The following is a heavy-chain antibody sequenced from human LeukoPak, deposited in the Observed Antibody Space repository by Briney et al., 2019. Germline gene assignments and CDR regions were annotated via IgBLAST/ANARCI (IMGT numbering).Heavy chain of an antibody. CDR2: ISGSGGST. J-gene: IGHJ4*02. D-gene: IGHD2-8*01. CDR1: GFTVSNTY. V-gene: IGHV3-23*01. CDR3: AKGGVHYFDY. Sequence: GGSLRLSCAASGFTVSNTYMSWVRQAPGKGLEWVSAISGSGGSTYYADSVKGRFTISRDNSKNTLYLQMNSLRAEDTAVYYCAKGGVHYFDYWGQGTLATVSS.